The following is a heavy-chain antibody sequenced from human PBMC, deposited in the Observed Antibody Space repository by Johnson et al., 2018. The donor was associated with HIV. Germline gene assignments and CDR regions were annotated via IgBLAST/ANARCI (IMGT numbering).Heavy chain of an antibody. Sequence: QVQLVESGGGVVQPGGSLRLSCAASGFTFADYGMHWVRQPPGTGLEWVAFIAHDESITHYADSVKGRFNMSRDNSKNTLYLQMKSLRPEDTSIYYCAKDDNLGVWYSDAFDVWGQGTVVTVSS. CDR3: AKDDNLGVWYSDAFDV. D-gene: IGHD6-19*01. J-gene: IGHJ3*01. V-gene: IGHV3-30*02. CDR2: IAHDESIT. CDR1: GFTFADYG.